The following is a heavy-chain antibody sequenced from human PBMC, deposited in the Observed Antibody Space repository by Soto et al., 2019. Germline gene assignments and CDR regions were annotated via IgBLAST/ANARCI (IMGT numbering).Heavy chain of an antibody. CDR2: IWYDGSKT. CDR1: GFTFSDNG. D-gene: IGHD1-26*01. V-gene: IGHV3-33*01. J-gene: IGHJ4*02. Sequence: GGSLRLSCAASGFTFSDNGMIWVRQAPGKGLEWVATIWYDGSKTYYADSVKGRFTISRDNSKNTQYLQMNSLRADDTAVYYCARLKGNSLDYWGQGTLVTVSS. CDR3: ARLKGNSLDY.